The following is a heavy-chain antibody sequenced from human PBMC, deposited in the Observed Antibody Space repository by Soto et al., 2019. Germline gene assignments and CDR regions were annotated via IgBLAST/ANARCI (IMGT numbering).Heavy chain of an antibody. V-gene: IGHV1-69*13. CDR2: IIPIFGTA. Sequence: SVKVSCKASGGTFSSYAISWVRQAPGQGLEWMGGIIPIFGTANYAQKFQGRVTITADESTSTAYMELSSLRSEDTAVYYCASYYYDSSGYYWASEYFDYWGQGTLVTVSS. D-gene: IGHD3-22*01. CDR1: GGTFSSYA. J-gene: IGHJ4*02. CDR3: ASYYYDSSGYYWASEYFDY.